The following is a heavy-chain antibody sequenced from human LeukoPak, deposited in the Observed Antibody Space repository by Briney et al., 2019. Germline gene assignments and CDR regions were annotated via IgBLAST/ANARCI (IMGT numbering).Heavy chain of an antibody. V-gene: IGHV3-15*01. D-gene: IGHD1-26*01. J-gene: IGHJ4*02. Sequence: GGSLRLSCAASGFTFSDAWMSWVRQAPGMGLEWVGRIKSKTDGGTTDYAAPVKGRFTISRDDSKTTLYLQINSLRTDDTAVYYCTGDMPTSSRASDYWGQGTLVTVSS. CDR3: TGDMPTSSRASDY. CDR1: GFTFSDAW. CDR2: IKSKTDGGTT.